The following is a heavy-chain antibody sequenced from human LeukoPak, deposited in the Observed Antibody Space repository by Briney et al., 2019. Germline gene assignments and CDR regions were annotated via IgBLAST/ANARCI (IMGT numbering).Heavy chain of an antibody. J-gene: IGHJ1*01. CDR3: VKGGYYDSSGFPEYFQD. V-gene: IGHV3-30*14. CDR1: GFTFSSYA. D-gene: IGHD3-22*01. CDR2: ISYDESNK. Sequence: GGSLRLSCAASGFTFSSYAMHWVRQAPGKGLEWVAIISYDESNKYYADSVKGRFTISRDNSKNTLYLQLSSLSAEDTAVYYCVKGGYYDSSGFPEYFQDWGQGTLVSASS.